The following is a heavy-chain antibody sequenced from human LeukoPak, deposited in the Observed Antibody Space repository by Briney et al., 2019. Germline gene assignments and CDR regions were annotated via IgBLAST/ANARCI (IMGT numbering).Heavy chain of an antibody. D-gene: IGHD6-13*01. CDR3: VRQFTSSWFDY. Sequence: SQTLSLTCALSGDSVSNNSAAWNWLRQSPSRGLEWLGRTYYRSKWYNDYALSVKSRITINPDTSKNQFSLQLNSVTPEDTAVYYCVRQFTSSWFDYWGQGTLVTVSS. V-gene: IGHV6-1*01. CDR1: GDSVSNNSAA. CDR2: TYYRSKWYN. J-gene: IGHJ4*02.